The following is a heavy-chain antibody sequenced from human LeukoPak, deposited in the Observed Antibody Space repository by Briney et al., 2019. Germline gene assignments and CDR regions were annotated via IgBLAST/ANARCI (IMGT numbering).Heavy chain of an antibody. D-gene: IGHD3-22*01. J-gene: IGHJ3*02. V-gene: IGHV1-69*13. CDR3: AREIYYDSSGYGGAFDI. CDR1: GGTFSSYA. CDR2: IIPIFGTA. Sequence: ASVKVSCKASGGTFSSYAISWVRQAPAQGLEWMGGIIPIFGTANYAQKFQGRVTITADESTSTAYMELSSLRSEDTAVYYCAREIYYDSSGYGGAFDIWGQGTMVTVSS.